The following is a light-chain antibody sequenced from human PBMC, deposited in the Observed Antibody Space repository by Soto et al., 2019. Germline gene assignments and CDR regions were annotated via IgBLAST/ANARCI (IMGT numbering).Light chain of an antibody. V-gene: IGKV3-20*01. CDR2: GAS. CDR3: QHYGSSLWT. Sequence: EIVLTQSPGTLSFSPGERATLSCRASQSVSSTYLAWYQQRPGQAPRLLIYGASTRATGIPHRFSGSGSGTDFTLTISRLEPEDFAVYYCQHYGSSLWTFGQGTKVEIK. J-gene: IGKJ1*01. CDR1: QSVSSTY.